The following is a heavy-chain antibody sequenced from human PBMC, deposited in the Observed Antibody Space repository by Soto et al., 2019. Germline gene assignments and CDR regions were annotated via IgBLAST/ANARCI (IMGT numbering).Heavy chain of an antibody. CDR1: GYSFTTYG. J-gene: IGHJ6*02. CDR3: PREGPAPYYYNAMDV. CDR2: LSGYNGNT. Sequence: QVQLVQSGGEVKKPGASVKVSCKTSGYSFTTYGISWVRQAPGQGLEWMGWLSGYNGNTNYAQKFQGRVTMTTDTSTSTAYMELRSLRSDAPAVYHCPREGPAPYYYNAMDVWRQGSTVAVSS. V-gene: IGHV1-18*01.